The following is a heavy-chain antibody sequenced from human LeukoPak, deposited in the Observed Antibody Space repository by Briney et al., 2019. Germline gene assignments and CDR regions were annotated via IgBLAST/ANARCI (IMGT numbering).Heavy chain of an antibody. CDR1: GGSISSYY. J-gene: IGHJ3*01. D-gene: IGHD3-10*01. CDR3: ARELYAFDV. Sequence: PSETLSLTCTVSGGSISSYYWTWIRQPAGKGLEWIGRLFTSGSTNYNPSLEGRVTISLDTSKNQFSLKLNSVTAADTAVYFCARELYAFDVWGQGTVVTVSS. CDR2: LFTSGST. V-gene: IGHV4-4*07.